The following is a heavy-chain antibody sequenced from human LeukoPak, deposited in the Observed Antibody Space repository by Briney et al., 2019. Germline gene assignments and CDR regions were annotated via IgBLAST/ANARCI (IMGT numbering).Heavy chain of an antibody. J-gene: IGHJ4*02. D-gene: IGHD3-9*01. CDR1: GFTFSNAW. CDR2: IKSKTDGGTT. Sequence: GGSLRLSCAASGFTFSNAWMSWVRQAPGKGLEWVGRIKSKTDGGTTDYAAPVKGRFTTSRDDSKNTLYLQMNSLKTEDTAVYYCTTESRYFDWLLPPYYFDYWGQGTLVTVSS. V-gene: IGHV3-15*01. CDR3: TTESRYFDWLLPPYYFDY.